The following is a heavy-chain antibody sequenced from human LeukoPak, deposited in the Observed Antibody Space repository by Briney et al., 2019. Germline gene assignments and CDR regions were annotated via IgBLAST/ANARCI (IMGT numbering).Heavy chain of an antibody. J-gene: IGHJ6*03. CDR3: ASLVRGGTFYYYMDV. CDR1: GGSISSSSYY. D-gene: IGHD3-10*01. V-gene: IGHV4-39*01. CDR2: IYYSGST. Sequence: SETLSLTCTVSGGSISSSSYYWGWLRQPPGKGLEWIGSIYYSGSTYYNPSLKSRVTISVDTSKNQFSLKLSSVTAADTGVYFCASLVRGGTFYYYMDVWGQGTTVIVSS.